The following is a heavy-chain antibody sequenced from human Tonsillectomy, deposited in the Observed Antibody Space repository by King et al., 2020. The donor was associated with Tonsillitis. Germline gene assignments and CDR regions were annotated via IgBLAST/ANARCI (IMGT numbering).Heavy chain of an antibody. CDR3: ARDVGGYSYGLFNY. CDR2: INPNSGGT. J-gene: IGHJ4*02. Sequence: VQLVQSGAEVKKPGASVKVFCKASGYTFTGYYMHWVRQAPGQGLEWMGWINPNSGGTNYAQKFRGRVTMTRDTSISTAYMELSRLRSDDTALYYCARDVGGYSYGLFNYWGQGTLVTVSS. CDR1: GYTFTGYY. V-gene: IGHV1-2*02. D-gene: IGHD5-18*01.